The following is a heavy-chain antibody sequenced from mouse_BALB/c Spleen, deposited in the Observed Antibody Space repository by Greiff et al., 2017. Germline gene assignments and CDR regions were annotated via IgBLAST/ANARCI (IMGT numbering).Heavy chain of an antibody. CDR1: GYTFTSYW. J-gene: IGHJ1*01. D-gene: IGHD2-4*01. V-gene: IGHV1S81*02. CDR3: ARYDYDDWYFDV. Sequence: QIQLQQSGPELVKPGASVKLSCKASGYTFTSYWMHWVKQRPGQGLEWIGEINPSNGRTNYNEKFKSKATLTVDKSSSTAYMQLSSLTSEDSAVYYCARYDYDDWYFDVWGAGTTVTVSS. CDR2: INPSNGRT.